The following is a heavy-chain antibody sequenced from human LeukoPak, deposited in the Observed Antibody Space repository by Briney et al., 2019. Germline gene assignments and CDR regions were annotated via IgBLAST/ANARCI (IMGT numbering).Heavy chain of an antibody. Sequence: GGSLRLSCAASGFTVSSNYMSWVRQAPGKGLEWVSVIYSGGSTYYADSVKGRFTISRDNAKNSLYLQMNSLRAEDTAVYYCARDDDGDYGSGAFDVWGQGTMVTVSS. CDR1: GFTVSSNY. J-gene: IGHJ3*01. CDR2: IYSGGST. V-gene: IGHV3-53*01. D-gene: IGHD4-17*01. CDR3: ARDDDGDYGSGAFDV.